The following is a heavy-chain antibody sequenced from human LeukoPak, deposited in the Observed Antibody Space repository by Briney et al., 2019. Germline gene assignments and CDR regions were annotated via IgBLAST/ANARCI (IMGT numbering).Heavy chain of an antibody. Sequence: SETLSLTCAVSGGSISSGGYSWSWIRQPPGKGLEWIGYIYHSGSTYYNPSLKSRVTISVDRSKNQFSLKLSSVTAADTAVYYCARDRYSNYVAFDYWGQGTLVTVSS. CDR2: IYHSGST. CDR3: ARDRYSNYVAFDY. V-gene: IGHV4-30-2*01. J-gene: IGHJ4*02. D-gene: IGHD4-11*01. CDR1: GGSISSGGYS.